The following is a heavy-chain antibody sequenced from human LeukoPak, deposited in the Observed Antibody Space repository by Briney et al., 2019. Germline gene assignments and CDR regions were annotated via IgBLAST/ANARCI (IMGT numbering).Heavy chain of an antibody. J-gene: IGHJ4*02. CDR3: ARDPTDCGGDCYMFDY. CDR2: ISSSSSYI. CDR1: GFTFRSYS. D-gene: IGHD2-21*01. V-gene: IGHV3-21*01. Sequence: GGSLRLSCAASGFTFRSYSMNWVRQAPGKGLEWVSSISSSSSYIYYADSVKGRFTISRDNAKNSLYLQMNSLRAEDTAVYYCARDPTDCGGDCYMFDYWGQGTLVTVSS.